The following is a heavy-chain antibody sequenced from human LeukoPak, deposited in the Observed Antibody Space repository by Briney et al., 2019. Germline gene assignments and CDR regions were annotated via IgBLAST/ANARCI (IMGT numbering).Heavy chain of an antibody. Sequence: GGSLRLSCAASGFTFSSYEMNWVRQAPGKGLEWASYISSSGSTIYYADSVKGRFTISRDNAKNSLYLQMNSLRAEDTAVYYCASPYSSRWYELCYWGQGTLVTVSS. CDR1: GFTFSSYE. CDR2: ISSSGSTI. CDR3: ASPYSSRWYELCY. D-gene: IGHD6-13*01. J-gene: IGHJ4*02. V-gene: IGHV3-48*03.